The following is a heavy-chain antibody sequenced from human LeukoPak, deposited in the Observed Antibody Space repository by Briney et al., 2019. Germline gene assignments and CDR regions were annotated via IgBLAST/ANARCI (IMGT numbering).Heavy chain of an antibody. CDR3: AKEAGDSSWYYDH. J-gene: IGHJ4*02. CDR1: GFSFRSHG. CDR2: ISYDGSNE. V-gene: IGHV3-30*18. Sequence: GGSLRLSCTASGFSFRSHGMHWVRQVPGKGLEWVAVISYDGSNEYYADSVKGRFTISRDNSKNTLYLQMNSLRPEDMAVYYCAKEAGDSSWYYDHWGQGTLVTASS. D-gene: IGHD6-13*01.